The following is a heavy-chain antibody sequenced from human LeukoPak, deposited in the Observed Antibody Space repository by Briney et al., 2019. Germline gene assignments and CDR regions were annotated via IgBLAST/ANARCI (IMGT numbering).Heavy chain of an antibody. CDR3: ARDPGDDVILTGYYYFDY. J-gene: IGHJ4*02. D-gene: IGHD3-9*01. V-gene: IGHV3-21*01. Sequence: GGSLRLSCAASGFTFSSYSMNWVRQAPGKGLEWVSSISSSSSYIYYADSVKGRFTISRDNAKNSLYLQMNSLRAEDTAVYYCARDPGDDVILTGYYYFDYWGQGTLVTVS. CDR2: ISSSSSYI. CDR1: GFTFSSYS.